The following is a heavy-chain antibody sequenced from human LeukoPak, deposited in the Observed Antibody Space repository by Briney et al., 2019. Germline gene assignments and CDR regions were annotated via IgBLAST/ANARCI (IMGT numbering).Heavy chain of an antibody. J-gene: IGHJ6*04. Sequence: SGTLSLNCAVSGGSMSSFHWWSWIRQSPGEGLEWIGEIHHDGSTNYNPSLKSRVTMSVDKSKNQFSLELRSVTAAETALYYCTKNGAFCLDVWGKGTTVTVSS. D-gene: IGHD2-8*01. V-gene: IGHV4-4*02. CDR1: GGSMSSFHW. CDR2: IHHDGST. CDR3: TKNGAFCLDV.